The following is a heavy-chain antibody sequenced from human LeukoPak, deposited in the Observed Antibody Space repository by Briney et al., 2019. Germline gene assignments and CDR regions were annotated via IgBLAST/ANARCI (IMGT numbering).Heavy chain of an antibody. Sequence: GASVKVSCKASGYTFTGYYMHWVRQAPGQGLEWMGWINPNSGGTNYAQKFQGRVTMTRDTSISTAYMELSRLRSDDTAVYYCARDPSGWFGEYYFDYWGQGTLVTVSS. CDR3: ARDPSGWFGEYYFDY. J-gene: IGHJ4*02. CDR1: GYTFTGYY. V-gene: IGHV1-2*02. D-gene: IGHD3-10*01. CDR2: INPNSGGT.